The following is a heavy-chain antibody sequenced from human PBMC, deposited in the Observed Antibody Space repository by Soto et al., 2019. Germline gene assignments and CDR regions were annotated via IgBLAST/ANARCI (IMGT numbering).Heavy chain of an antibody. CDR2: ISAYNGNT. CDR1: GYTFTSYG. V-gene: IGHV1-18*01. Sequence: ASVKVSCKASGYTFTSYGISLVRQAPGQGLEWMGWISAYNGNTNYAQKLQGRVTMTTDTSTSTAYMELRSLRSEDTAVYYCARTSPDFWSGYGFDPWGQGTLVTVSS. CDR3: ARTSPDFWSGYGFDP. D-gene: IGHD3-3*01. J-gene: IGHJ5*02.